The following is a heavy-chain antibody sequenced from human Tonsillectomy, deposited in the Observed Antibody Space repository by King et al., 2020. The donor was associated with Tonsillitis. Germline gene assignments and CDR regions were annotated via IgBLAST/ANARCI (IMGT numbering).Heavy chain of an antibody. D-gene: IGHD3-3*01. CDR1: GGSVSSGSYY. J-gene: IGHJ6*02. V-gene: IGHV4-61*01. CDR2: IYYSGST. Sequence: MQLQESGPGLVKPSETLSLTCTVSGGSVSSGSYYWSWIRQPPGKGLEWIGYIYYSGSTNYNPSLKSRVTISIDTSKNQFSLKLSSVTAADTAVYYCARDAGAYYDFWSRYYYYGMDVWGQGTTVTVSS. CDR3: ARDAGAYYDFWSRYYYYGMDV.